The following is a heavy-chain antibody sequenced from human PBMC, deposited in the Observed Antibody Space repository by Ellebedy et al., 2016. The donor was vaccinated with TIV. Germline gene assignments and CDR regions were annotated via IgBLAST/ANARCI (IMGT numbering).Heavy chain of an antibody. D-gene: IGHD6-25*01. CDR3: ARGLTQRTAFDI. V-gene: IGHV4-61*02. CDR2: IYTSGST. Sequence: SETLSLXCTVSGGSISSGSYYWSWIRQPAGKGLEWIGRIYTSGSTNYNPSLKSRVIMSVDTSKNQFSLKLSSVTAADTAVYYCARGLTQRTAFDIWGQGTMVTVSS. J-gene: IGHJ3*02. CDR1: GGSISSGSYY.